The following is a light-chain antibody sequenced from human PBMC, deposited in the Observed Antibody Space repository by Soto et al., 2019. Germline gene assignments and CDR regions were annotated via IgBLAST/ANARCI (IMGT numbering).Light chain of an antibody. CDR2: AAS. Sequence: DIPMTQSPSSLSASVGDRVTITCRASQGISNYLAWYQQKPGKVPKLLIYAASTLQSGVPSRFSRSGSGTDLTLTISSLQPEDVATYYCQKYNSAPHPFGQGPKLHIK. J-gene: IGKJ2*01. CDR1: QGISNY. CDR3: QKYNSAPHP. V-gene: IGKV1-27*01.